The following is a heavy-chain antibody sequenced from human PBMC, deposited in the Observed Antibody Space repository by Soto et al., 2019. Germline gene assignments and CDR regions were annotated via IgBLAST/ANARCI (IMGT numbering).Heavy chain of an antibody. D-gene: IGHD4-17*01. Sequence: EVQLVESGGGLVKPGGSLRLSCAASGFTFSNAWMSWVRQAPGKGLEWVGRIKSKTDGGTTDYAAPVKGRFTISRDDSKNTLYLQMNSLKTEDTAVYYCTIDDYGHPGYMDVWGKGTTVTVSS. V-gene: IGHV3-15*01. CDR1: GFTFSNAW. J-gene: IGHJ6*03. CDR3: TIDDYGHPGYMDV. CDR2: IKSKTDGGTT.